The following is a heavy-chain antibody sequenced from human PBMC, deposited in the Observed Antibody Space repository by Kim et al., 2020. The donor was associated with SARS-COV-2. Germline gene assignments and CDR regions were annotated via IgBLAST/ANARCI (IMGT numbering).Heavy chain of an antibody. J-gene: IGHJ4*02. CDR3: ARDWGVWYFDY. V-gene: IGHV3-21*01. D-gene: IGHD3-16*01. Sequence: GGSLRLSCAASGFTFSSYSMNWVRQAPGKGLEWVSSISSSSSYIYYADSVKGRFTISRDNAKNSLYLQMNSLRAEDTAVYYCARDWGVWYFDYWGQGTLVTVSS. CDR2: ISSSSSYI. CDR1: GFTFSSYS.